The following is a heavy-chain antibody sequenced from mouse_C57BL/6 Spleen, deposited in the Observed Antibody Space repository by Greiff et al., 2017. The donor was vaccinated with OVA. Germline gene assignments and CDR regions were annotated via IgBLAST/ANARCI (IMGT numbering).Heavy chain of an antibody. V-gene: IGHV7-3*01. J-gene: IGHJ2*01. CDR2: IRNKANGYTT. CDR3: ARDFYDGTFDY. Sequence: EVQLQESGGGLVQPGGSLSLSCAASGFTFTDYYMSWVRQPPGKALEWLGFIRNKANGYTTEYSASVKGRFTISRDNSQSILYLQMNALRAEDSATYYCARDFYDGTFDYWGQGTTLTVSS. CDR1: GFTFTDYY. D-gene: IGHD2-12*01.